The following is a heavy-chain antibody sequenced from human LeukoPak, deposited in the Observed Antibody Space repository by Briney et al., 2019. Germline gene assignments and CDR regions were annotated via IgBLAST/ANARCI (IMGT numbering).Heavy chain of an antibody. D-gene: IGHD1-26*01. CDR1: GFTFSGFA. Sequence: GGSLRLSCAASGFTFSGFAMSWVRRTPGKGLEWVANIDKHGSGKYYVDSVKGRFAISRDYASNSVFLQMDSLRAEDTSVYYCARDAGWGYYDLWGQGTPVTVSS. CDR3: ARDAGWGYYDL. V-gene: IGHV3-7*01. CDR2: IDKHGSGK. J-gene: IGHJ4*02.